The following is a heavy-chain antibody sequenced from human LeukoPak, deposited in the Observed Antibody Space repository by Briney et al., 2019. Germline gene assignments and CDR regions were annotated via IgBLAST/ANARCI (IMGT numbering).Heavy chain of an antibody. V-gene: IGHV3-30*02. CDR2: IRYDGSNK. D-gene: IGHD1-26*01. Sequence: GGSLRLSCAASGFTFSSYGMHWVRQAPGKGLEWVAFIRYDGSNKYYADSVKGRFTISRDNSKNTLYLQMNSLRAEDTAVYYCAKSGIVVGGFDAFDIWGQGTMVTVSS. CDR1: GFTFSSYG. J-gene: IGHJ3*02. CDR3: AKSGIVVGGFDAFDI.